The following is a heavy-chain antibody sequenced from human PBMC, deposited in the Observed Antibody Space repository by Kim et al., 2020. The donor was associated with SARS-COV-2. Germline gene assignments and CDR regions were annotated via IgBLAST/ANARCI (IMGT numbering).Heavy chain of an antibody. CDR3: ARDLRYNSGAVDY. J-gene: IGHJ4*02. V-gene: IGHV3-33*01. D-gene: IGHD6-19*01. Sequence: GGSLRLSCAASGFTFSSYGFHWVRQAPGKGLEWVADIWYDGDTKYYADSVKGRFTISRDNSKNTVYLEMNSLRADGTAVYYCARDLRYNSGAVDYWGQGTLVTVSS. CDR1: GFTFSSYG. CDR2: IWYDGDTK.